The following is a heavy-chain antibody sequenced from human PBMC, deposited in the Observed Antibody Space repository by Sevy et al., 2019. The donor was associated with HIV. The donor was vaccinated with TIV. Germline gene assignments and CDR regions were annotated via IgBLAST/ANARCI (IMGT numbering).Heavy chain of an antibody. CDR2: ISFSGSET. V-gene: IGHV3-23*01. D-gene: IGHD3-3*01. Sequence: GGSLRLSCAAAGFNFNNYAMTWVRQAPGKGLEWVSGISFSGSETYYAKSVKGRFSISRDPSKNTLYLQMNNVRVEDTAVYFCAKTPFMDFWNDYYSFYFDFWGQGTLVTVSS. J-gene: IGHJ4*02. CDR3: AKTPFMDFWNDYYSFYFDF. CDR1: GFNFNNYA.